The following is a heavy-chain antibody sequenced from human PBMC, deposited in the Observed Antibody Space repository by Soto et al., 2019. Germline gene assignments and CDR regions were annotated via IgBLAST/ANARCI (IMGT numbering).Heavy chain of an antibody. D-gene: IGHD2-2*01. V-gene: IGHV5-51*01. CDR1: GYIFTDFS. Sequence: GESLKISCKASGYIFTDFSIGWVRQMPGKGLEWMGLVYPGDSDTKYRPSFQGQVTISADKSITTAYLQWDSLKASDTAIYYCARPLSVPSTSGAYYYYGVDVWGQGTTVTVS. CDR2: VYPGDSDT. CDR3: ARPLSVPSTSGAYYYYGVDV. J-gene: IGHJ6*02.